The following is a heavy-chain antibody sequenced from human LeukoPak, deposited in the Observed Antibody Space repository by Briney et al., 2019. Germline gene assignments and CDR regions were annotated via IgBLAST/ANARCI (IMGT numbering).Heavy chain of an antibody. D-gene: IGHD4-23*01. CDR1: GFSFSSFA. Sequence: GGSLRLSCAASGFSFSSFAMSWVRQAPGKGLEWVSAISGSGGSTYYADSVKGRFTISRDNSKNTLYLQMNSLRAEDTAVYYCAKDRDGGIDNFDYWGQGTLVTVSS. CDR2: ISGSGGST. J-gene: IGHJ4*02. V-gene: IGHV3-23*01. CDR3: AKDRDGGIDNFDY.